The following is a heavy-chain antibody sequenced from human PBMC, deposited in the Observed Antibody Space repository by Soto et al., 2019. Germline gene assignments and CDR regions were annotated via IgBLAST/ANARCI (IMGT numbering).Heavy chain of an antibody. CDR1: GGSMSTSDYY. J-gene: IGHJ4*02. Sequence: LQLQESGPGLVKPSETLSLTCTVSGGSMSTSDYYWGWIRQTPGKGLEYIGNIDSRGTASYNPSLESRVTTSTDTSKNQFSLNLSSVTATDRAVSIFVGGYPWVGFNYWGQGTLVTVSS. CDR3: VGGYPWVGFNY. V-gene: IGHV4-39*01. D-gene: IGHD3-22*01. CDR2: IDSRGTA.